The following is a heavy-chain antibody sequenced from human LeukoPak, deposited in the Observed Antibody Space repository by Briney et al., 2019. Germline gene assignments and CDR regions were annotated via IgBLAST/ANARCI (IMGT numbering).Heavy chain of an antibody. V-gene: IGHV4-59*01. J-gene: IGHJ4*02. CDR2: IYYSGST. Sequence: KPSETLSLTCTVSGGPISSYYWSWIRQPPGKGLEWIGYIYYSGSTNYNPSLKSRVTISVDTSKNQFSLKLSSVTAADTAVYYCAREASSGSYQYYFDYWGQGTLVTVSS. CDR3: AREASSGSYQYYFDY. D-gene: IGHD3-10*01. CDR1: GGPISSYY.